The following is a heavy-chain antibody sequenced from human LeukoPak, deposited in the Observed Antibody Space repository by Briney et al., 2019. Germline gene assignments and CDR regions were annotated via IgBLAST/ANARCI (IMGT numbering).Heavy chain of an antibody. CDR3: AKDGDEDSSGYWIFHFDY. D-gene: IGHD3-22*01. V-gene: IGHV3-23*01. Sequence: GGSLRLSCAASGFTFSRNAMSWVRQAPGKGLEWVSAISGSGGSTYYADSVKGRFTISRDNSKNTLYLQMNSLRAEDTAVYYCAKDGDEDSSGYWIFHFDYWGQGTLVTVSS. CDR2: ISGSGGST. CDR1: GFTFSRNA. J-gene: IGHJ4*02.